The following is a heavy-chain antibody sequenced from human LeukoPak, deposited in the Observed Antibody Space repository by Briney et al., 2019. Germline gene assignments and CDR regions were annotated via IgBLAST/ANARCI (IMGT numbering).Heavy chain of an antibody. D-gene: IGHD1-7*01. J-gene: IGHJ4*02. CDR2: INPNSGGT. CDR1: GYTFTGYY. CDR3: AREDELELRTPAFDY. V-gene: IGHV1-2*02. Sequence: ASVKVSCKASGYTFTGYYMHWVRQAPGQGLEWMGWINPNSGGTNYAQKFQGRVTMTRDTSISTAYMELSRLRSDDTAVYYCAREDELELRTPAFDYWGQGTLVTVSS.